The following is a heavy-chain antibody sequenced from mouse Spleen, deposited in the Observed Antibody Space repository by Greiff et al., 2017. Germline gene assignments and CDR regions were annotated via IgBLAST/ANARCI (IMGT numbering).Heavy chain of an antibody. V-gene: IGHV1-18*01. CDR3: ARADGDYAWFAY. CDR1: GYTFTDYN. Sequence: DVHLVESGPELVKPGASVKIPCKASGYTFTDYNMDWVKQSHGKSLEWIGDINPNNGGTIYNQKFKGKATLTVDKSSSTAYMELRSLTSEDTAVYYCARADGDYAWFAYWGQGTLVTVSA. CDR2: INPNNGGT. D-gene: IGHD2-13*01. J-gene: IGHJ3*01.